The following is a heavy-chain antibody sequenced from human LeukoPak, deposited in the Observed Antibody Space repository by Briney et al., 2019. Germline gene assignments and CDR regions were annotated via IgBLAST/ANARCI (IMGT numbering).Heavy chain of an antibody. CDR3: ARDGDTYGYYYYGLDV. J-gene: IGHJ6*02. D-gene: IGHD5-18*01. CDR1: GYTFTGYY. CDR2: INPNSGGT. Sequence: AASVKVSCKASGYTFTGYYMHWVRQAPGQGLEWVGWINPNSGGTKYAQTFKGRVTMTRDTSISTAYMELSSLRSDDTAVYYCARDGDTYGYYYYGLDVWGQGTTVTVSS. V-gene: IGHV1-2*02.